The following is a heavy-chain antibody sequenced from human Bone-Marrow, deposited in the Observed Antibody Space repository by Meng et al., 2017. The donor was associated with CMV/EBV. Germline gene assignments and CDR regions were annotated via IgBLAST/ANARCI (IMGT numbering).Heavy chain of an antibody. CDR3: ASGTGCGSGFGI. CDR1: GGSVSSNNAA. Sequence: SETLSLTCAISGGSVSSNNAAWNWIRQSPSRGLEWLGRTYYRSKWYNDYAVSLKSRMTISADTSKNQFSLLLNSVSHEDAAVYYCASGTGCGSGFGIWGQGTMVTVSS. CDR2: TYYRSKWYN. V-gene: IGHV6-1*01. J-gene: IGHJ3*02. D-gene: IGHD7-27*01.